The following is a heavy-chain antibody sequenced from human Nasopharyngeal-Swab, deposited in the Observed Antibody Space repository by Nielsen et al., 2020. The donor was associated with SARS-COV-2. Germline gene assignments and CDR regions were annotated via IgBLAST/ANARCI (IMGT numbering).Heavy chain of an antibody. CDR2: INHSGST. V-gene: IGHV4-34*01. CDR3: ARHTANTED. Sequence: SETLSLTCAVYGGSFIGYYWSWIRQPPGKGLEWIGEINHSGSTNYNPSLKSRVTISVDTSKNQFSLKLSSVTAADTAVYYCARHTANTEDWGQGTLVTVSS. CDR1: GGSFIGYY. J-gene: IGHJ4*02. D-gene: IGHD5-18*01.